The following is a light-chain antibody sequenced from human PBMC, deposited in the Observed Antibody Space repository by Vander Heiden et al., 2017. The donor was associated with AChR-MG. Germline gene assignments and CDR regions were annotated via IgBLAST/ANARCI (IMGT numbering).Light chain of an antibody. CDR2: EES. V-gene: IGKV1-5*03. Sequence: DIQVTPSPSTLSTSVGDRVTITCRASQSISRWLAWYQQKPGKAPKLLIYEESNLQTGVPSRFSGSGSGTEFTLTISSLQPDDFATYYCQQYSNYWTFGPGTKVEVK. CDR3: QQYSNYWT. CDR1: QSISRW. J-gene: IGKJ1*01.